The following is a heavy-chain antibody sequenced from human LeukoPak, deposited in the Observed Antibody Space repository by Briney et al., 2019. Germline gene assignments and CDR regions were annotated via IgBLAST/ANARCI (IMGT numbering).Heavy chain of an antibody. CDR3: ARNTDY. CDR2: IRADGSEK. Sequence: PGGSLRLSCVGSGCTFSNYWMNWVRQAPGKGLEWVANIRADGSEKRYVDSVKGRFTIPRDNAKNSLFPQMDSLTAEATALYYCARNTDYWGQGTLVTVSS. V-gene: IGHV3-7*01. CDR1: GCTFSNYW. J-gene: IGHJ4*02.